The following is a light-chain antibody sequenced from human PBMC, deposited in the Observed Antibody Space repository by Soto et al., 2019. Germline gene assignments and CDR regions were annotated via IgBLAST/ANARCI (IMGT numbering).Light chain of an antibody. CDR2: EAS. Sequence: PGALSFSPGERPTLSCRASQSISSSLAWYQQKPGQAPRLLMYEASNRATGIPARFSGGGSGTDFTLTISSLEPEDFAVYYCQQRSDWPWTFGQGTKVDIK. J-gene: IGKJ1*01. CDR3: QQRSDWPWT. V-gene: IGKV3-11*01. CDR1: QSISSS.